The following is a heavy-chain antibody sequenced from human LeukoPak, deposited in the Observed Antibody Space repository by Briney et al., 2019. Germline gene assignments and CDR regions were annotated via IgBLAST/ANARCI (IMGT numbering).Heavy chain of an antibody. D-gene: IGHD2-2*02. CDR3: ARSYRSSSSCYNPYFDY. Sequence: PSETLSLTCTVSGGSISSGDYYWRWIRQPPGTGLEWIGYIYYSGSTYYNPSLKSRVTISVDTSKNQFSLKLSSVTAADTAVYYCARSYRSSSSCYNPYFDYWGQGTLVTVSS. CDR2: IYYSGST. CDR1: GGSISSGDYY. V-gene: IGHV4-30-4*08. J-gene: IGHJ4*02.